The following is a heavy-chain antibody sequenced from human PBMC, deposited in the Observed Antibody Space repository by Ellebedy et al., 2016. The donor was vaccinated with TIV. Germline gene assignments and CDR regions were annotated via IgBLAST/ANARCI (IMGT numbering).Heavy chain of an antibody. D-gene: IGHD2-2*01. CDR1: EFAFDTDW. CDR2: INQDGSDK. J-gene: IGHJ4*02. CDR3: ARGGATSSRYWRN. Sequence: GESLKISCAASEFAFDTDWMTWVRQAPGKGLEWVANINQDGSDKSYVDSVKGRFSISRDNAKNSLYLQMNSLRAEDTAVYYCARGGATSSRYWRNWGQGALVTVSS. V-gene: IGHV3-7*01.